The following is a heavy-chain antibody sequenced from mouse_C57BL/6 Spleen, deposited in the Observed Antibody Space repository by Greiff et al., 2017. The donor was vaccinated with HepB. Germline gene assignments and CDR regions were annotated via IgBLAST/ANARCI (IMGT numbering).Heavy chain of an antibody. CDR2: IYPGSGST. CDR1: GYTFTSYW. J-gene: IGHJ3*01. V-gene: IGHV1-55*01. CDR3: ARNYYGSSSPWFAY. D-gene: IGHD1-1*01. Sequence: VQLQQSGAELVKPGASVKMSCKASGYTFTSYWITWVKQRPGQGLEWIGDIYPGSGSTNYNEKFKSKATLTVDTSSSTAYMQLSSLTSEDSAVYYCARNYYGSSSPWFAYWGQGTLVTVSA.